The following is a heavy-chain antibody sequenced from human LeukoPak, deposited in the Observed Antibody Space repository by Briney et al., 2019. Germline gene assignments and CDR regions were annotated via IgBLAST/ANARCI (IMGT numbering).Heavy chain of an antibody. CDR2: IIPNSGGA. J-gene: IGHJ4*02. V-gene: IGHV1-2*02. D-gene: IGHD7-27*01. Sequence: ASVKVSCKASGYTFSGYYMRWVRQAPGQGLEWMGWIIPNSGGANYAQKFRGRVTMTMDTSINTAYMELSSLRSDDTAVYYCARGGKSELGTCDFWGQGTLVTVSA. CDR1: GYTFSGYY. CDR3: ARGGKSELGTCDF.